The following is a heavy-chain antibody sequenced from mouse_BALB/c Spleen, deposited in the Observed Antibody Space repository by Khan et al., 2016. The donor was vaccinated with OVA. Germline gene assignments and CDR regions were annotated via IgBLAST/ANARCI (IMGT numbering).Heavy chain of an antibody. J-gene: IGHJ2*01. CDR3: TRDRIDY. CDR2: INPTSGST. CDR1: GYTFTTYQ. V-gene: IGHV1-4*01. Sequence: QIQLQQSGAELAKPAASLKMSCKASGYTFTTYQMHWVKQTPGQGLEWIGYINPTSGSTDYIEQFTKRATLSADRSSSTAYMQLSSLTSEDSAVYYCTRDRIDYWGQGTTLTVSS.